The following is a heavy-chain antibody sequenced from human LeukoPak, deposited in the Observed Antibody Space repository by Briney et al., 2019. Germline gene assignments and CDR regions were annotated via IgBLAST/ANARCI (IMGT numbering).Heavy chain of an antibody. CDR1: GGSFSGYY. CDR2: INHSGST. V-gene: IGHV4-34*01. D-gene: IGHD5-12*01. CDR3: ARAPRWGRGYSGYNQGTTFDY. Sequence: SETLSLTCAVYGGSFSGYYWSWIRQPPGKGLEWIGEINHSGSTNYNPSLKSRVTISVDTSKNQFSLKLSSVTAADTAVYCCARAPRWGRGYSGYNQGTTFDYWGQGTLVTVSS. J-gene: IGHJ4*02.